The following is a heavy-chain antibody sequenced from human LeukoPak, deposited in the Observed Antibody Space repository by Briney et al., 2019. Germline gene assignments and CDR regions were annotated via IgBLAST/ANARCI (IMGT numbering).Heavy chain of an antibody. Sequence: ASVKVSCKVSGYTLTELSMHWVRQAPGKGLEWIGGFDPEDGETIYAQKFQGRVTMTEDTSTDTAYMELSSLRSEDTAVYYCATLHYSYCGGDCYGAIYFDYWGQGTLVTVSS. CDR3: ATLHYSYCGGDCYGAIYFDY. V-gene: IGHV1-24*01. J-gene: IGHJ4*02. CDR1: GYTLTELS. CDR2: FDPEDGET. D-gene: IGHD2-21*02.